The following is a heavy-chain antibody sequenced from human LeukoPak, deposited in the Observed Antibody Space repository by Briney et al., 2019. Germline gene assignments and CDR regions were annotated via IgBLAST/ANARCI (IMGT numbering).Heavy chain of an antibody. D-gene: IGHD5-12*01. CDR2: ISSSSSYT. CDR3: ARDSGYSGYSDY. Sequence: GGSLRLSCAASGFTFSDYYMSWIRQAPGKGLEWVSYISSSSSYTDYADSVKGRFTISRDNAKNSLSLQMNSLRAEDTAVYYCARDSGYSGYSDYWGQGTLVTVSS. V-gene: IGHV3-11*05. CDR1: GFTFSDYY. J-gene: IGHJ4*02.